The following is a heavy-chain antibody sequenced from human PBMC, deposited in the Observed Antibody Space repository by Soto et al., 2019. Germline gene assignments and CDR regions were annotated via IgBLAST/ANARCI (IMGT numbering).Heavy chain of an antibody. V-gene: IGHV3-30-3*01. CDR3: ARMASFYCSGGSCYPTYGMDV. CDR2: ISSDGSNK. J-gene: IGHJ6*02. Sequence: QVPLVESGGGVVQPGRSLRLSCAASGFTFSSYAMQWVRQAPGKGLEWAAVISSDGSNKYYADTVNGRFTISRDNSKNTLYLQMNLLRAEDTAVYYCARMASFYCSGGSCYPTYGMDVWGQGTTVAISS. D-gene: IGHD2-15*01. CDR1: GFTFSSYA.